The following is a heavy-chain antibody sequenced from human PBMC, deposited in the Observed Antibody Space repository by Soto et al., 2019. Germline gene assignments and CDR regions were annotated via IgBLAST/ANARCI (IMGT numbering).Heavy chain of an antibody. CDR2: LSYDGHNE. J-gene: IGHJ5*02. Sequence: QVQLVESGGAVVQPGTSLRLSCAASGVAFSTYGVHWVRXXPXXXXEWVAILSYDGHNEYYTDSVKGRFTISRDTSRNTLYLQXXXXXXXXXXXXXXXXXXXXXXXXXXSWGQGTLVTVSS. V-gene: IGHV3-30*03. CDR1: GVAFSTYG. CDR3: XXXXXXXXXXXXS.